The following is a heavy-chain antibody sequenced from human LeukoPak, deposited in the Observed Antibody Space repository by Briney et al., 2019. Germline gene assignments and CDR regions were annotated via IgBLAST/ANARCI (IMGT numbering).Heavy chain of an antibody. CDR1: GGSISSYY. D-gene: IGHD3-22*01. Sequence: SETLSLTCTVSGGSISSYYWSWIRQPAGKGLERIGRIYTSGSTNYNPSLKSRVTMSVDTSKNQFSLKLSSVTAADTAVYYCAAAYYYDSSGYVPPPFDYWGQGTLVTVSS. CDR3: AAAYYYDSSGYVPPPFDY. J-gene: IGHJ4*02. V-gene: IGHV4-4*07. CDR2: IYTSGST.